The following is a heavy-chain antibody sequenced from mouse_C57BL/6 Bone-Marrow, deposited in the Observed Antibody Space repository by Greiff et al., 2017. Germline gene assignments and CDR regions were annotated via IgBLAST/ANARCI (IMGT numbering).Heavy chain of an antibody. D-gene: IGHD2-4*01. J-gene: IGHJ4*01. Sequence: EVKLEESGGDLVKPGGSLKLSCAASGFTFSSYGMSWVRQTPDKRLEWVATISSGGSYTYYPDSVKGRFTISRDNAKNTLYLQMSSLKSEDTAMYYCARRDDYDDYYAMDYWGQGTSVTVSS. V-gene: IGHV5-6*02. CDR3: ARRDDYDDYYAMDY. CDR2: ISSGGSYT. CDR1: GFTFSSYG.